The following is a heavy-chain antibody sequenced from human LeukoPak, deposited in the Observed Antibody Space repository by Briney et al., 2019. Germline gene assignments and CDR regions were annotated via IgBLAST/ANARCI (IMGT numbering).Heavy chain of an antibody. CDR3: ARDGGSSWYYGLDY. J-gene: IGHJ4*02. V-gene: IGHV3-23*01. CDR1: GFTFSSYA. D-gene: IGHD6-13*01. CDR2: ISGSGGST. Sequence: PGGSLRLSCAASGFTFSSYAMSWVRQAPGKGLEWVSAISGSGGSTYYADSVKGRFTISRDNSKNTLYLQMNSLRAEDTAVYYCARDGGSSWYYGLDYWGQGTLVTVSS.